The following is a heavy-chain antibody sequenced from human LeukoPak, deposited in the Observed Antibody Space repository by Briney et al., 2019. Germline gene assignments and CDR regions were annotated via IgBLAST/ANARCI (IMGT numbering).Heavy chain of an antibody. CDR2: IKSKTDGGTT. J-gene: IGHJ4*02. V-gene: IGHV3-15*01. CDR1: GFTFSSYA. Sequence: GGSLRLSCAASGFTFSSYAMSWVRQAPGKGLEWVGRIKSKTDGGTTDYAPPVKGRFTISRDDSKNTLYLQMNSLKTEDTAVYYCTTGPGYSYAVYYFDYWGQGTLVTVSS. CDR3: TTGPGYSYAVYYFDY. D-gene: IGHD5-18*01.